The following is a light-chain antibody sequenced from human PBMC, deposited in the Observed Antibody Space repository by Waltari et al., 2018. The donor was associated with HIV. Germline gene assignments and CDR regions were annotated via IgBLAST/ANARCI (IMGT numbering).Light chain of an antibody. V-gene: IGLV1-51*01. CDR2: DSD. Sequence: QSVLTQPPSVSAAPGQKVTISCSGSSSNIGTNYVSWYQQLPGTAPKLLIYDSDKRPSGIPDRFSGSKSGTSASLVISGLQSEDEADYYCSTWDDRLNGVVFGGGTRLTVV. CDR3: STWDDRLNGVV. CDR1: SSNIGTNY. J-gene: IGLJ2*01.